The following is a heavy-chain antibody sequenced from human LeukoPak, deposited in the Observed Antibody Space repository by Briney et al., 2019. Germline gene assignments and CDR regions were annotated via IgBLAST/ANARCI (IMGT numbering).Heavy chain of an antibody. J-gene: IGHJ6*04. CDR1: GFTFSSYG. CDR3: AKDAPRYCSGGSCYYYGMDV. Sequence: GRSLRLSCAASGFTFSSYGMHWVRQAPGKGLEWVAVISYDGSNKYYADSVKGRFTISRDNSKNTLYLQMNSLRAEDTAVYYCAKDAPRYCSGGSCYYYGMDVWGKGTTVTVSS. CDR2: ISYDGSNK. D-gene: IGHD2-15*01. V-gene: IGHV3-30*18.